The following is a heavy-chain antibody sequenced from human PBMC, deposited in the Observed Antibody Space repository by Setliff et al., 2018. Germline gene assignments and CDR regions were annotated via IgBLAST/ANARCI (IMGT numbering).Heavy chain of an antibody. V-gene: IGHV1-8*01. J-gene: IGHJ6*02. CDR2: MNPNSGNT. D-gene: IGHD5-18*01. CDR3: ARGPQGDTAMVLSFSYGMDV. Sequence: GASVKVSCKASGYTFTSYDINWVRQATGQGLEWMGWMNPNSGNTGYAQKFQGRVTMTRNTSISTAYMELSSLRSEDTAVYYCARGPQGDTAMVLSFSYGMDVWGQGTTVTVSS. CDR1: GYTFTSYD.